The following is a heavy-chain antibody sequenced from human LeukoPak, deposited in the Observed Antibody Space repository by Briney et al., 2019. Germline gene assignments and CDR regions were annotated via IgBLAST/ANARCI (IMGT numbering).Heavy chain of an antibody. CDR2: IIPIFGTA. J-gene: IGHJ4*02. CDR3: ARVGSAWLGYFDY. V-gene: IGHV1-69*05. D-gene: IGHD1-26*01. Sequence: SVKVSCKASGGTFSSYAISWVRQAPGQGLEWMGGIIPIFGTANYAQKLQGRVTMTTDTSTSTAYMELRSLRSDDTAVYYCARVGSAWLGYFDYWGQGTLVTVSS. CDR1: GGTFSSYA.